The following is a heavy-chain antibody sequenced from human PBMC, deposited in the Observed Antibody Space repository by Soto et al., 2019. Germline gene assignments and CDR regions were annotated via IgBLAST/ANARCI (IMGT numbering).Heavy chain of an antibody. D-gene: IGHD6-13*01. CDR3: ARGSSSWYYMDV. V-gene: IGHV4-39*01. J-gene: IGHJ6*03. Sequence: SETLSLTCTVSGGSISSSSYYWGWIHQPPGKGLEWIGSIYYSGSTYYNPSLKSRVTISVDTSKNQFSLKLSSVTAADTAVYYCARGSSSWYYMDVWGKGTTVTVSS. CDR2: IYYSGST. CDR1: GGSISSSSYY.